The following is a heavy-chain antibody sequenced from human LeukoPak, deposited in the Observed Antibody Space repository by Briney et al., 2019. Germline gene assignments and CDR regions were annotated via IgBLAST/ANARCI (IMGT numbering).Heavy chain of an antibody. J-gene: IGHJ3*02. V-gene: IGHV5-51*01. Sequence: GETLKISCKGSGYSFTNYWIGWVRQMPGKGLECMGIIYPGDSDTRYSPSFQGQVTISADKSISTAYLQWSSLKASDTAMYHCARHPSGTYPGAFDIWGQGTMVTVSS. CDR2: IYPGDSDT. CDR3: ARHPSGTYPGAFDI. CDR1: GYSFTNYW. D-gene: IGHD1-26*01.